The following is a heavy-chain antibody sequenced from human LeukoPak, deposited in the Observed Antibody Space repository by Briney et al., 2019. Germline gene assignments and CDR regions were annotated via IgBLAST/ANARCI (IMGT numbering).Heavy chain of an antibody. D-gene: IGHD5-24*01. CDR3: ARNRYGYNFGY. J-gene: IGHJ4*02. CDR2: INPNSGGT. V-gene: IGHV1-2*02. Sequence: GASVKVSCKASGYTFTDYYFHWVRQAPGQGLEWMGWINPNSGGTNYAQKFQGRVTMTRDTSIGTAYMELSSLTSDDTAVYYCARNRYGYNFGYWAQGTLVTVSS. CDR1: GYTFTDYY.